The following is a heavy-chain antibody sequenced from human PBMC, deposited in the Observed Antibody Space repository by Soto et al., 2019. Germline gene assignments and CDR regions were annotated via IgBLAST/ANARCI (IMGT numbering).Heavy chain of an antibody. D-gene: IGHD2-15*01. Sequence: GEPMQVSSKAEGYRFVRLWIRRVRQVTGRGLEWVAVIYPADSDARYSPSFRGRGTISVDISINTVYLQWRSLKASDTAIYFCARQDIVTAPVRGVYFDSWGQGSPVTVTS. CDR2: IYPADSDA. CDR1: GYRFVRLW. CDR3: ARQDIVTAPVRGVYFDS. J-gene: IGHJ4*02. V-gene: IGHV5-51*01.